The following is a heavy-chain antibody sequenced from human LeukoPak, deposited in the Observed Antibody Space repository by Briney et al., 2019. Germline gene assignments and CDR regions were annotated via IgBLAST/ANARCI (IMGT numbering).Heavy chain of an antibody. J-gene: IGHJ4*02. Sequence: GGSLRLSCAASGFTVSSNYMSWVRQAPGKGLEWVSVIYSGGSTFYADSVKGRFSISRDNSKNTLYLQMNSLRAEDTAVYYCAKGTYCGGDCYSYFDSWGQGTLVTVSS. D-gene: IGHD2-21*02. CDR1: GFTVSSNY. V-gene: IGHV3-53*01. CDR3: AKGTYCGGDCYSYFDS. CDR2: IYSGGST.